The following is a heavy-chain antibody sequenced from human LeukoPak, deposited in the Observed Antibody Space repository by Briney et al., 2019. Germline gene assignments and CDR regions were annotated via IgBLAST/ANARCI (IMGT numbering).Heavy chain of an antibody. D-gene: IGHD3-22*01. Sequence: PSETLSLTCAVSGGSISSGGYSWSWIRQPPGKGLEWIGYIYHSGSTYYNPSLKSRVTISVDRSKNQFSLKLSSVTAADTAVYYCASSYYDGFDYWGQGTLVTVSS. CDR3: ASSYYDGFDY. V-gene: IGHV4-30-2*01. J-gene: IGHJ4*02. CDR2: IYHSGST. CDR1: GGSISSGGYS.